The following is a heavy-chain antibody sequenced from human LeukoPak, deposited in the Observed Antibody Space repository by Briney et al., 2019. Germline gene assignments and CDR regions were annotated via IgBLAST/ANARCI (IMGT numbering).Heavy chain of an antibody. V-gene: IGHV3-21*01. D-gene: IGHD4-17*01. J-gene: IGHJ4*02. CDR3: ARGDGGVTTDGYYFDY. CDR2: ISSSSSYI. Sequence: GGSLRLSCAASGFTFSSYSMNWVRQAPGKGLEWVSSISSSSSYIYYADSVKGRFTISRDNAKNSLYLQMNSLRAEDTAVYYCARGDGGVTTDGYYFDYWGQGTLVTVSS. CDR1: GFTFSSYS.